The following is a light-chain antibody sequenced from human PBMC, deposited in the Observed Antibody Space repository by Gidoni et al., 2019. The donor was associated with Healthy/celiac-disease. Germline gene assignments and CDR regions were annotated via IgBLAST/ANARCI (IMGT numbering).Light chain of an antibody. Sequence: QSVLTQPPSVSGAPGQRVTISCTGSSSNIGAGYVVHWYQPLPGTAPKLLIYGNSTRPSGVPERFSGSKSGTSASLAITGLQAEDEADYYCQSYDSSLSGWVFGGGTKLTVL. CDR2: GNS. CDR3: QSYDSSLSGWV. V-gene: IGLV1-40*01. J-gene: IGLJ3*02. CDR1: SSNIGAGYV.